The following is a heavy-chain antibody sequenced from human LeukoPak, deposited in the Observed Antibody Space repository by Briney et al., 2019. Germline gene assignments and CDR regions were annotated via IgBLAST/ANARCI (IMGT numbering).Heavy chain of an antibody. Sequence: GGSLRLSCAASGFTVSSNYMSWVRQAPGKGLEWVSYISSSGSTIYYADSVKGRFTISRDNAKNSLYLQMNSLRAEDTAVYYCARDYCSGGSCYPGTQADRYYYYGMDVWGQGTTVTVSS. CDR2: ISSSGSTI. D-gene: IGHD2-15*01. CDR3: ARDYCSGGSCYPGTQADRYYYYGMDV. J-gene: IGHJ6*02. CDR1: GFTVSSNY. V-gene: IGHV3-11*01.